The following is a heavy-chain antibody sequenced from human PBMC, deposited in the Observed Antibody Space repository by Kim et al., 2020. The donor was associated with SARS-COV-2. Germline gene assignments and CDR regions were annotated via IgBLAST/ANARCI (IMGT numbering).Heavy chain of an antibody. Sequence: ASVKVSCKASGYTFTSYDINWVRQATGQGLEWMGWMNPNSGNTGYAQKFQGRVTMTRNTPISTAYMELSSLRSEDTAVYYCASVRLKSIVVVIAPRPYYFFWDVGGKGTMVTVSS. CDR2: MNPNSGNT. D-gene: IGHD2-21*01. CDR1: GYTFTSYD. V-gene: IGHV1-8*01. J-gene: IGHJ6*03. CDR3: ASVRLKSIVVVIAPRPYYFFWDV.